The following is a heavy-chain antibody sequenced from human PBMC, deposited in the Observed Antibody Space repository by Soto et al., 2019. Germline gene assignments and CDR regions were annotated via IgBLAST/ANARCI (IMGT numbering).Heavy chain of an antibody. Sequence: QLLEFGGGFVQPGGSLRLSCVASGFTFSNFAMAWVRQAPGEGLEWVSAISGSGDDTFYADSMKGRFTISRDNSKDTLYLQINSLRAEDTAVYYCANPIPKTGTTFGFWSQGTLVTVSS. V-gene: IGHV3-23*01. J-gene: IGHJ4*02. CDR3: ANPIPKTGTTFGF. CDR2: ISGSGDDT. CDR1: GFTFSNFA. D-gene: IGHD1-1*01.